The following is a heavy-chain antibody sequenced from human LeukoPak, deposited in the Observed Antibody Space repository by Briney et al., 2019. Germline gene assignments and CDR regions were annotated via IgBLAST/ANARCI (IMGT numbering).Heavy chain of an antibody. CDR2: ISSSSSTI. D-gene: IGHD3-22*01. Sequence: GGSLRLSCAASGFTFSSYSMNWVRQAPGKGLEWVSYISSSSSTIYYADSVKGRFTISRDNAKNSLYLQMNSLRAEDTAVYYCARDYYDSSGYLQGYYYYYYGMDVWGQGTTVTVSS. CDR1: GFTFSSYS. J-gene: IGHJ6*02. V-gene: IGHV3-48*01. CDR3: ARDYYDSSGYLQGYYYYYYGMDV.